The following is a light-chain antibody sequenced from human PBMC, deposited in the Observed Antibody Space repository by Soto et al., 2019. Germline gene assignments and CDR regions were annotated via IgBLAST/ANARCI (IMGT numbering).Light chain of an antibody. CDR3: CSCARSNTWV. J-gene: IGLJ2*01. V-gene: IGLV2-23*02. CDR2: DVS. CDR1: NSDVGNYNH. Sequence: QSALTQPASVSGSPGQSITISCTGTNSDVGNYNHVSWYQQHPGKAPKLMIYDVSKRPSGVSNRFSGSKSANTASLTIAGLQAEDEADYYCCSCARSNTWVFGGGTKLTVL.